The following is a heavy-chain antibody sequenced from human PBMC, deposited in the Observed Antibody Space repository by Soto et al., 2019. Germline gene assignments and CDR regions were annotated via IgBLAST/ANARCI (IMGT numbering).Heavy chain of an antibody. CDR3: ARSHIAAAGTHWFDP. D-gene: IGHD6-13*01. V-gene: IGHV1-18*01. CDR1: GYTFTSYG. J-gene: IGHJ5*02. CDR2: ISAYNGNT. Sequence: EASVKVSCKASGYTFTSYGISWVRQAPGQGLEWMGWISAYNGNTNYAQKLQGRVTMTTDTSTSTAYMELRSLRSDDTAVYYCARSHIAAAGTHWFDPWGQGTLVTVSS.